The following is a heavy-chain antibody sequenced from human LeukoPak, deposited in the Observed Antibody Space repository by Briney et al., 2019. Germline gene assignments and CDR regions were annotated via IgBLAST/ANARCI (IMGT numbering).Heavy chain of an antibody. J-gene: IGHJ6*03. Sequence: GASVKVSCKASGYTFTGYYMHWVRQAPGQGLEWMGWINPNSGGTNYAQKFQGRVTMTRDTSISTAYMELSRLRSDDAAVYYCARGEPIAAAIYYYYYMDVWGKGTTVTISS. V-gene: IGHV1-2*02. CDR3: ARGEPIAAAIYYYYYMDV. CDR1: GYTFTGYY. D-gene: IGHD6-13*01. CDR2: INPNSGGT.